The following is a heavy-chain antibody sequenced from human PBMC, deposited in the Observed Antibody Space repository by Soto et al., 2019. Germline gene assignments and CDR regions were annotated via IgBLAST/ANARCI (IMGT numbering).Heavy chain of an antibody. CDR3: AREIIAAAGKWFDP. CDR2: IYYSGST. J-gene: IGHJ5*02. D-gene: IGHD6-13*01. CDR1: GGSISSGGYY. V-gene: IGHV4-31*03. Sequence: SETLSLTCTVSGGSISSGGYYWSWIRQHPGKGLEWIWYIYYSGSTYYNPSLKSRVTISVDTSKNQFSLKLSSVTAADTAVYYCAREIIAAAGKWFDPWGQGTLVTVSS.